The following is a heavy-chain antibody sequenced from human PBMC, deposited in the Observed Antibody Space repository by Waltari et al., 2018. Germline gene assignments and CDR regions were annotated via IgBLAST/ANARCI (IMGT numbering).Heavy chain of an antibody. D-gene: IGHD1-26*01. CDR1: GGTFSSYA. J-gene: IGHJ4*02. Sequence: QVQLVQSGAEVKKPGSSVKVSCKASGGTFSSYAISWVRQAPGQGLEWMGGFTPICGTANYAQKFQGRVTITADESTSTADMELSSLRSEDTAVYYCAREAGATARGFDYWGQGTLVTVSS. V-gene: IGHV1-69*13. CDR3: AREAGATARGFDY. CDR2: FTPICGTA.